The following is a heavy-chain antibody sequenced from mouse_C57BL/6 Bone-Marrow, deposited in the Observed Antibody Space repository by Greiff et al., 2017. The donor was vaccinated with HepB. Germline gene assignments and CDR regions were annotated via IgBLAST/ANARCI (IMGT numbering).Heavy chain of an antibody. J-gene: IGHJ4*01. V-gene: IGHV1-55*01. CDR1: GYTFTSYW. CDR2: IYPGSGST. Sequence: QVQLQQSGAELVKPGASVKMSCKASGYTFTSYWITWVKQRPGQGLEWIGDIYPGSGSTNYNEKFKSKATLTVDTSSSTAYMQLSSLTSEDSAVYYCARTTVVAFYYYAMDYWGQGTSVTVSS. CDR3: ARTTVVAFYYYAMDY. D-gene: IGHD1-1*01.